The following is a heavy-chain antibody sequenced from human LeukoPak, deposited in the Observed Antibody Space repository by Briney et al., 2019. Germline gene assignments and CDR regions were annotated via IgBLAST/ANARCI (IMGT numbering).Heavy chain of an antibody. CDR1: GGSISSSSYY. Sequence: PSETLSLTCTVSGGSISSSSYYWGWIRQPPGKGLEWIGSIYYSGRTYYNPSLKSRVTISVDTSKNQFSLKLSSVTAADTAVYYCARVQSSGSLPLFDYWGQGTLVTVSS. V-gene: IGHV4-39*01. D-gene: IGHD3-22*01. CDR2: IYYSGRT. J-gene: IGHJ4*02. CDR3: ARVQSSGSLPLFDY.